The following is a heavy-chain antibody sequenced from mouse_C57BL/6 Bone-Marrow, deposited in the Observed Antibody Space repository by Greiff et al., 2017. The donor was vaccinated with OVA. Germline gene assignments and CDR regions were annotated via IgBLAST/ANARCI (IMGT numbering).Heavy chain of an antibody. Sequence: EVQLQESGPGLVKPSQSLSLTCSVTGYSITSGYYWNWIRQFPGNKLEWMGYISYDGSNNYNPSLKNRISITRDTSKNQFFLKLNSVTTEDTATYYCARAPLLRVDYWGQGTSVTVSS. CDR1: GYSITSGYY. J-gene: IGHJ4*01. V-gene: IGHV3-6*01. CDR3: ARAPLLRVDY. D-gene: IGHD2-1*01. CDR2: ISYDGSN.